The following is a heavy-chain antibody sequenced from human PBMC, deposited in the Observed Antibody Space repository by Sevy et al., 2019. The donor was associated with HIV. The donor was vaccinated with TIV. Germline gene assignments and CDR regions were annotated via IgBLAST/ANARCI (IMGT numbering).Heavy chain of an antibody. Sequence: GGSLRLSCAASGFSLNNAWMSWVRQAPGKGLEWVSAISGSGGSTYYADSVKGRFTISRDKSKNTLYLQMNSLRAEDTAVYYCAKRGKLRYFDWFAPSFDYWGQGTLVTVSS. CDR3: AKRGKLRYFDWFAPSFDY. CDR1: GFSLNNAW. CDR2: ISGSGGST. V-gene: IGHV3-23*01. J-gene: IGHJ4*02. D-gene: IGHD3-9*01.